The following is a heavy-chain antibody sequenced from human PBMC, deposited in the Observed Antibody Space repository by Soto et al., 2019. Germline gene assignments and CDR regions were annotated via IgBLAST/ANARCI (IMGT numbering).Heavy chain of an antibody. CDR1: GESISSSSYY. J-gene: IGHJ4*02. D-gene: IGHD2-21*02. V-gene: IGHV4-39*01. CDR3: ATQRTTVVTQAYFDQ. CDR2: IYYSGRT. Sequence: AETLSLTCIVSGESISSSSYYWGWIRQPPGRGVEWIGSIYYSGRTYDNPSFKSRVTISIDTSKNQFSVKLSSVNAIDTAVYYCATQRTTVVTQAYFDQWGEGSLVTVSS.